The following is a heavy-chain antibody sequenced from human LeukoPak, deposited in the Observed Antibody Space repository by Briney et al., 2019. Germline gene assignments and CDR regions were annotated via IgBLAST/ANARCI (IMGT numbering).Heavy chain of an antibody. D-gene: IGHD4-23*01. J-gene: IGHJ4*02. CDR1: GFTFDDYA. V-gene: IGHV3-9*01. Sequence: PGGSLRLSCAASGFTFDDYAMHWVRQAPGKGLEWVSGISWNSGSIGYADSVKGRFTISRDNAKNTLYLQMNSLRAEDTAVYYCARGGRHDYDGRPPDYWGQGTLVTVSS. CDR2: ISWNSGSI. CDR3: ARGGRHDYDGRPPDY.